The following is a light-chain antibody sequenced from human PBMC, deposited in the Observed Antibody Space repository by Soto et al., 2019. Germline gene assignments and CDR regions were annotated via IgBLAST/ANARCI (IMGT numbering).Light chain of an antibody. J-gene: IGKJ2*01. CDR1: QSVSSNY. CDR3: QQYGSSPPYT. Sequence: EIVLTQSPGTLSLSPGERATLSCRASQSVSSNYLAWYQQKPVQAPRLLIYGASSRATGIPDRFSGSGSGTDFTLTISRLEPEDFAVYYCQQYGSSPPYTFGQGTKLEIK. CDR2: GAS. V-gene: IGKV3-20*01.